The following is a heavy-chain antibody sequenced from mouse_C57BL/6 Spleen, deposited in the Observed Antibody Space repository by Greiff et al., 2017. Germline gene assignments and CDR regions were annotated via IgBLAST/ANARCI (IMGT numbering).Heavy chain of an antibody. CDR2: IRNKANGSTT. CDR1: GFTFTDYY. Sequence: EVKVVESGGGLVQPGGSLSLSCAASGFTFTDYYMSWVRQPPGKALEWLGFIRNKANGSTTAYSASVKGLFTISRDNSQRLLYLQLNALGAEDSATSYCARYDYGSLDDWGQGTTLTVSS. V-gene: IGHV7-3*01. CDR3: ARYDYGSLDD. D-gene: IGHD1-1*01. J-gene: IGHJ2*01.